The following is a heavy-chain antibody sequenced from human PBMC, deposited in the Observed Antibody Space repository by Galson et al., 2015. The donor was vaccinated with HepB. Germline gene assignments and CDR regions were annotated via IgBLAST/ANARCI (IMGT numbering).Heavy chain of an antibody. CDR3: AHRRRDAGGDRSFDI. D-gene: IGHD3-16*01. CDR1: GFSLSTSGVG. CDR2: IYWNDEK. J-gene: IGHJ3*02. V-gene: IGHV2-5*01. Sequence: PALVKPTQTLTLTCTFSGFSLSTSGVGVGWIRQPPGKALECLAVIYWNDEKRYSPSLKSGLTITKDTSKNQVVLTMANLDPVDTATYYCAHRRRDAGGDRSFDIWGQGTMVTVSS.